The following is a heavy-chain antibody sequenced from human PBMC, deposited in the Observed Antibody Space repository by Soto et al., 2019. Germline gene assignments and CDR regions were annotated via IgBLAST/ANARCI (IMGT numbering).Heavy chain of an antibody. CDR2: IIHSGST. J-gene: IGHJ6*02. CDR1: GGSFRSFY. D-gene: IGHD4-17*01. V-gene: IGHV4-34*12. Sequence: PSETLSLTCAVYGGSFRSFYWSWIRQPPGKGLEWIGEIIHSGSTNYNPSLESRVTISLDTSKNQFSLKVNSVIAADTAVYYCAGVRKGVTTIRKYGMDVWGQGTTVTVSS. CDR3: AGVRKGVTTIRKYGMDV.